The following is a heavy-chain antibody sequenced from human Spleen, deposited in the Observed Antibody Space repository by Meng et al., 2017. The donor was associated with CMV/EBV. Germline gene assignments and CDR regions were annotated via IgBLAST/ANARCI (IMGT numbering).Heavy chain of an antibody. D-gene: IGHD7-27*01. CDR2: ISTTSSYI. J-gene: IGHJ3*02. CDR3: VRPANHWGFRAFDI. V-gene: IGHV3-21*04. CDR1: GFTFSAYS. Sequence: GESLKISCAASGFTFSAYSMNWVRQAPGKGLEWVSSISTTSSYIYYADSMKGRFTISRDNAKNSLYLQMNSLRAEDMTVYYCVRPANHWGFRAFDIWGQGTMVTVSS.